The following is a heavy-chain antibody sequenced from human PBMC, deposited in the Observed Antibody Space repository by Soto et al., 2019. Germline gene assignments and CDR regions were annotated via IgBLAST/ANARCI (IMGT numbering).Heavy chain of an antibody. CDR2: ISSSTSYV. V-gene: IGHV3-21*06. D-gene: IGHD2-2*01. Sequence: EVQLXXXXGGLVKPGGSLRLSCAASGFTXSRYGMNWLRQAAGXXXXXLASISSSTSYVYYADSVKGRFSTSRDNAKNILYLEMYALRAEDTAVYYCARDPSEGRVGNWFESWGQGTLVTVSS. CDR1: GFTXSRYG. J-gene: IGHJ5*01. CDR3: ARDPSEGRVGNWFES.